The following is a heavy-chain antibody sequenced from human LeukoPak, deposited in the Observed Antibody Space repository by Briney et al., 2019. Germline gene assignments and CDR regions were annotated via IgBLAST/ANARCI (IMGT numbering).Heavy chain of an antibody. V-gene: IGHV3-11*04. CDR3: ARAYFYSNYAMDY. CDR1: GFTFSDYY. Sequence: GGSLRLSCAASGFTFSDYYMSWIRQAPGKGLEWVSYISSSGSTIYYADSVKGRFTISRDNAKNSLYLQMNSLRAEDTAVYYCARAYFYSNYAMDYWGQGTLVTVSS. CDR2: ISSSGSTI. D-gene: IGHD4-11*01. J-gene: IGHJ4*02.